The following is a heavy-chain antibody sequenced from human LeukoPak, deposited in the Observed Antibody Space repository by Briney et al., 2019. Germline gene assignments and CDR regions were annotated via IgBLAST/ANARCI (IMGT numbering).Heavy chain of an antibody. D-gene: IGHD3-3*01. CDR1: GFTFSSYS. Sequence: GGSLRLSCAASGFTFSSYSMNWVRQAPGKGLEWVSYISSSSSTLYYADSVKGRFTISRDNAKNSLYLQMNSLRAEDTAVYYCARVGRYYDFWSGYPNYYYMDVWGKGTTVTVSS. CDR2: ISSSSSTL. J-gene: IGHJ6*03. V-gene: IGHV3-48*04. CDR3: ARVGRYYDFWSGYPNYYYMDV.